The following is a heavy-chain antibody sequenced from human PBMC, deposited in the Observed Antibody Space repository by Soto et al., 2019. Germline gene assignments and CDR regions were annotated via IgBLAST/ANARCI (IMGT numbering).Heavy chain of an antibody. Sequence: PSETLSLTCAVSGGSISSGGYSWSWIRQPPGKGLEWIGYIYHSGSTYYNPSLKSRVTISVDTSKNQFSLKLSSVTAADTAVYYCARGRRGDYNAFDIWGQGTMVTVSS. D-gene: IGHD4-17*01. CDR2: IYHSGST. CDR3: ARGRRGDYNAFDI. J-gene: IGHJ3*02. CDR1: GGSISSGGYS. V-gene: IGHV4-30-2*01.